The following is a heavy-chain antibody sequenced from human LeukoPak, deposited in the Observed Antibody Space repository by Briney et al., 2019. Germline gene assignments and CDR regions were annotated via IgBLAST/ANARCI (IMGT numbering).Heavy chain of an antibody. V-gene: IGHV3-7*01. D-gene: IGHD3-3*01. CDR2: IKQDGSEK. CDR3: ARDPLERYDFWSGYFYMDV. J-gene: IGHJ6*03. CDR1: GFTFSSYW. Sequence: GGSLRLSCAASGFTFSSYWMSWVRQAPGKGLEWVANIKQDGSEKYYVDSVEGRFTISRDNAKNSLYLQMNSLRAEDTAVYYCARDPLERYDFWSGYFYMDVWGKGTTVTVSS.